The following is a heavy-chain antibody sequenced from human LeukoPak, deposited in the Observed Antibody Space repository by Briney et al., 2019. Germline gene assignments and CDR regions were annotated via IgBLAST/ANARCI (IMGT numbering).Heavy chain of an antibody. V-gene: IGHV4-38-2*02. CDR2: IYHSGST. D-gene: IGHD3-16*02. J-gene: IGHJ4*02. CDR3: AREGVGAGRGYRDLDY. Sequence: SETLSLTCAVSGYSISSGYYWGWIRQPPGKGLEWIGSIYHSGSTYYNPSLKSRVTISVDTSKNQFSLKLSSVTAADTAVYYCAREGVGAGRGYRDLDYWGQGTLVTVSS. CDR1: GYSISSGYY.